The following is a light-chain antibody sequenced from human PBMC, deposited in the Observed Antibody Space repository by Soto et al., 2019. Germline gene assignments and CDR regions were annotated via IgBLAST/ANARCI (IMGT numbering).Light chain of an antibody. CDR1: QFVYNSQ. J-gene: IGKJ2*01. Sequence: ELVLTQSPGTLSLSPGERATLSCRTSQFVYNSQLGWYQQRSGHSPRLLIHGASSRAAGIPARFSGSGSGTDIILTVSRLEPEDFAVYYCQVHLRSPPGYTFGQGTKLEIK. CDR3: QVHLRSPPGYT. CDR2: GAS. V-gene: IGKV3-20*01.